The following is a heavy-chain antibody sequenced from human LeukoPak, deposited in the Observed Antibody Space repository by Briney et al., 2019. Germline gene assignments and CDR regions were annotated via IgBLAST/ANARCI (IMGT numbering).Heavy chain of an antibody. CDR1: GDSISSSSYY. CDR2: IFYSGST. J-gene: IGHJ4*02. CDR3: ARDSSSWYRVNYFDY. V-gene: IGHV4-39*07. Sequence: SETLSLTCTVSGDSISSSSYYRGWVRQPPGKGLEWIGSIFYSGSTYYNPSLKSRVTISVDTSKNQFSLKLSSVTAADTAVYYCARDSSSWYRVNYFDYWGQGTLVTVSS. D-gene: IGHD6-13*01.